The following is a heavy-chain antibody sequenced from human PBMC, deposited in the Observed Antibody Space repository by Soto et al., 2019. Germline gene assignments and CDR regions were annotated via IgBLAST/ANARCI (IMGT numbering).Heavy chain of an antibody. Sequence: QVHLQQWGAGLLKPSETLSLTCGVYGGSFGTSYWAWIRQSPEKGLEWIGEINHNGDSNYNPSLKMRVTISLDMSENQFSLKLTPVAAADTAVYYCARVTRFPGAFDIWGQGTPVIVSS. J-gene: IGHJ3*02. CDR2: INHNGDS. V-gene: IGHV4-34*01. CDR1: GGSFGTSY. CDR3: ARVTRFPGAFDI.